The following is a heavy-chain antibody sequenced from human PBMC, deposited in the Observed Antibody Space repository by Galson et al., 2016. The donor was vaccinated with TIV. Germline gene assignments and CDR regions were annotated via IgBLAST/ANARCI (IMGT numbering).Heavy chain of an antibody. D-gene: IGHD4-23*01. Sequence: SETLSLTCTVSGSSISSITYYWGWIRQPPGKGLEWIGNIYYTGKTYYNPSLKSRVTISVDTSKNQFSLKLNSVTAADTAVYFCASGSPNAHGGNFDAFDFWGQGTVVTVSS. J-gene: IGHJ3*01. CDR2: IYYTGKT. CDR3: ASGSPNAHGGNFDAFDF. V-gene: IGHV4-39*07. CDR1: GSSISSITYY.